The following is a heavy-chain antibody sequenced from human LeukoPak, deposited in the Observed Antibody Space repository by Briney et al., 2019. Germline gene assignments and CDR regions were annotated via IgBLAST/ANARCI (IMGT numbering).Heavy chain of an antibody. D-gene: IGHD3-10*01. V-gene: IGHV3-64*01. CDR2: XSSNGDM. CDR1: GFTXSXXA. CDR3: ARGVAGSYYYYGMDV. J-gene: IGHJ6*02. Sequence: GSLRLSCVAXGFTXSXXAMHWVXQAPGXGLXXVSAXSSNGDMYYANSVKGRFTISRDNSKNTLYLQMGSLRAEDMAVYYCARGVAGSYYYYGMDVWGQGTTVTVSS.